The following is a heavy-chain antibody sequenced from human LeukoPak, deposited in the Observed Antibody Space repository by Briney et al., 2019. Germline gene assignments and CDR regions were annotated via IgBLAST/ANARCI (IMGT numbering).Heavy chain of an antibody. Sequence: SSQTLSLTCTVSGGSINSGDNYWSWIRQPPGKGLEWIGFIYYRGTTYYNPSLKSRVSISIDTSRNQFSLKLNSVTAADTAVYYCARIEGKSGYGWSHFDYWGQGRLVTVSS. J-gene: IGHJ4*02. D-gene: IGHD3-10*01. CDR1: GGSINSGDNY. V-gene: IGHV4-30-4*01. CDR3: ARIEGKSGYGWSHFDY. CDR2: IYYRGTT.